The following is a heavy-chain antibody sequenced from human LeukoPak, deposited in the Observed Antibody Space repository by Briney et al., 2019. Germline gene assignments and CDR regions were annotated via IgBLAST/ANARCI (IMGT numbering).Heavy chain of an antibody. D-gene: IGHD3-9*01. Sequence: GGSLRLSCAASGFTFSSYGMSWVRQAPGKGLEWVSAISGSGGSTYYADSVKGRFTISRDNSKNTLYLQMNSLRAEDTAVYYCAKDVLRYFDWPRGDWFDPWAREPWSPSPQ. J-gene: IGHJ5*02. CDR2: ISGSGGST. V-gene: IGHV3-23*01. CDR3: AKDVLRYFDWPRGDWFDP. CDR1: GFTFSSYG.